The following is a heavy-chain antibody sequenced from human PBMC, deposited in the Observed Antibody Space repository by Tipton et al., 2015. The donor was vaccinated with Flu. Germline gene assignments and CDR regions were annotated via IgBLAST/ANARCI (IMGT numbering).Heavy chain of an antibody. CDR2: IDIHSRSI. CDR3: ARDHPPSITVLGEITDYFGMDV. V-gene: IGHV3-48*03. CDR1: GFNLSSYE. Sequence: SLRLSCSASGFNLSSYEMNWVRQAPGKGLEWVSKIDIHSRSIDYADSVRGRFTISRDSAKRSVYLQMNSLRVEDTAVYYCARDHPPSITVLGEITDYFGMDVWGQGTTVTVSS. D-gene: IGHD3-3*01. J-gene: IGHJ6*02.